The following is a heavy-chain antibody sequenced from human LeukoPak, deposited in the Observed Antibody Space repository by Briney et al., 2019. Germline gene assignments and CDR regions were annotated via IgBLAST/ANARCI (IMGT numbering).Heavy chain of an antibody. J-gene: IGHJ4*02. CDR2: IYYSGST. V-gene: IGHV4-30-4*08. CDR3: ARGVGEFDY. D-gene: IGHD3-10*01. CDR1: GGSISSSYYY. Sequence: SETLSLTCTVSGGSISSSYYYWGWIRQPPGKGLEWIGYIYYSGSTYYNPSLKSRVTISVDTSKNQFSLKLSSVTAADTAVYYCARGVGEFDYWGQGTLVTVSS.